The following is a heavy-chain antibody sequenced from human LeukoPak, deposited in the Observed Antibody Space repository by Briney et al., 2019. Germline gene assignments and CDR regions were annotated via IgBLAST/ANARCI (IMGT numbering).Heavy chain of an antibody. CDR3: ARDGSLLLWFGGDAFDI. CDR1: GGSISSYY. D-gene: IGHD3-10*01. Sequence: PSETLSLTCTVSGGSISSYYWSWIRQPAGKGLEWIGRIYTSGSTNYNPSLKSRVTMSVDTSKNQFSLKLSSVTAADTVVYYCARDGSLLLWFGGDAFDIWGQGTMVTVSS. CDR2: IYTSGST. J-gene: IGHJ3*02. V-gene: IGHV4-4*07.